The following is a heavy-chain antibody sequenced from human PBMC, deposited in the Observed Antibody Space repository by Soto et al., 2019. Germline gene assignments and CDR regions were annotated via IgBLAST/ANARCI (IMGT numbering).Heavy chain of an antibody. D-gene: IGHD5-18*01. J-gene: IGHJ4*02. CDR1: VFTFSSYT. V-gene: IGHV3-33*01. CDR3: ARDLGYNYGHPFEY. CDR2: IWFDGSNK. Sequence: XGSLRLSCASSVFTFSSYTIHWVRHAPGKGLEWLALIWFDGSNKYYADSVKGRFTISRDNAKNTLYLQMNSLRAEDTAVYYCARDLGYNYGHPFEYWGQGTLDIVSS.